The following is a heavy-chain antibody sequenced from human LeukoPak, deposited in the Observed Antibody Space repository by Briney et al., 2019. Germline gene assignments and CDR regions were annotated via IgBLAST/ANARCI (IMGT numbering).Heavy chain of an antibody. CDR1: GGAISFYY. CDR2: MYYSGST. CDR3: ARGGSIVGATPHDTFDI. D-gene: IGHD1-26*01. V-gene: IGHV4-59*01. Sequence: SETLSLTCTVSGGAISFYYWSRIRQPPGKGLDWMAYMYYSGSTNYNPSLKSRVTISVDTSKNQFSLKLSSVTAADTAVYYCARGGSIVGATPHDTFDIWGQGTMVTVSS. J-gene: IGHJ3*02.